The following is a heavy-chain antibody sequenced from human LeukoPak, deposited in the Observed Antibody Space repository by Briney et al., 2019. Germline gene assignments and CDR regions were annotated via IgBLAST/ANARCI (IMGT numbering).Heavy chain of an antibody. D-gene: IGHD3-3*01. CDR3: ARESGTIFGADQNWFDP. CDR2: IYYSGST. J-gene: IGHJ5*02. Sequence: PSETPSLTCTVSGGSISSYYWSWIRQPPGKGLEWIGYIYYSGSTNYNPSLKSRVTISVDTSKNQFSLKLSSVTAADTAVYYCARESGTIFGADQNWFDPWGQGTLVTVSS. V-gene: IGHV4-59*01. CDR1: GGSISSYY.